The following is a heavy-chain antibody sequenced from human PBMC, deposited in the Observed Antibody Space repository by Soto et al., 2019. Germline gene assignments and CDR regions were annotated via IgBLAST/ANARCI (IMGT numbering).Heavy chain of an antibody. D-gene: IGHD6-13*01. CDR2: MNPNSGNT. V-gene: IGHV1-8*01. J-gene: IGHJ5*02. Sequence: GASVKVSCKASGYTFTSYDINWVRQATGQGLEWMGWMNPNSGNTGYAQKLQGRVTMTTDTSTSTAYMELRSLRSDDTAVYYCARGIAAAGTGWFDPWGQGTLVTVSS. CDR1: GYTFTSYD. CDR3: ARGIAAAGTGWFDP.